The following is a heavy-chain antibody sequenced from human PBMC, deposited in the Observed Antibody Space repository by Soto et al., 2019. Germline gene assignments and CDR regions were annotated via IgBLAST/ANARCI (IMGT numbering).Heavy chain of an antibody. V-gene: IGHV1-69*06. Sequence: QVQLVQSGAEVKKPGSSVKVSCKASGGTFSSYAISWVRQAPGQWLEWMGGIIPIFGTANYAQKFQGRVTITADKSTSTAYMELSRLGSEDTAVYYCARERALLAAAGTGWFDPWGQGTLVTVSS. J-gene: IGHJ5*02. CDR3: ARERALLAAAGTGWFDP. D-gene: IGHD6-13*01. CDR1: GGTFSSYA. CDR2: IIPIFGTA.